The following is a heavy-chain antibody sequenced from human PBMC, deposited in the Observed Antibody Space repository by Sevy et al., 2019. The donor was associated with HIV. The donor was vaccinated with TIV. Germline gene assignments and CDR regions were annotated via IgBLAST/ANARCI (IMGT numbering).Heavy chain of an antibody. V-gene: IGHV3-21*01. CDR3: AELTSSAFDI. J-gene: IGHJ3*02. CDR1: GFTFSSYS. D-gene: IGHD1-7*01. Sequence: GGSLRLSCAASGFTFSSYSMNWVRQAPGKWLEWVSSISSSSNYIYHADSVKGRFTISRDNAKNSLYLQMNSLRAEDTAVYYCAELTSSAFDIWGQGTMVTVSS. CDR2: ISSSSNYI.